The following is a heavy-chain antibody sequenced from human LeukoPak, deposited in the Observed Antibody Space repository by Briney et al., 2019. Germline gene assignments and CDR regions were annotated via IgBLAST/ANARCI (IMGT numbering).Heavy chain of an antibody. CDR1: GFTFSSYA. D-gene: IGHD3-22*01. CDR3: ARGNYYDSFPGWFDP. CDR2: ISYDGSNK. Sequence: GGSLRLSCAASGFTFSSYAMHWVRQAPGKGLEWVAVISYDGSNKYYADSVKGRFTISRDNSKNTLYLQMNSLGAEDTAVYYCARGNYYDSFPGWFDPWGQGTLVTVSS. V-gene: IGHV3-30*04. J-gene: IGHJ5*02.